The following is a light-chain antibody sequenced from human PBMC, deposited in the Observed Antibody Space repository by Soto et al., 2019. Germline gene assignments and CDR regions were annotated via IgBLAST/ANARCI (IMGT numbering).Light chain of an antibody. Sequence: EIVLTQSPATLSLSPGERATLSCRASQRVSTYLAWFQQRPGQAPRLLIYDASNRATGSPARFSGSGSGTDFTLTISSREPEDFAVYYCQQRSNWPLTFGGGTKVDIK. CDR2: DAS. J-gene: IGKJ4*01. CDR3: QQRSNWPLT. V-gene: IGKV3-11*01. CDR1: QRVSTY.